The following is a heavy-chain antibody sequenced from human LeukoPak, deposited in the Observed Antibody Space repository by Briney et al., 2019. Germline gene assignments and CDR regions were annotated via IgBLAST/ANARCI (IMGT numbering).Heavy chain of an antibody. Sequence: PSQTLSLTCTVSGGSISSGGYYWSWIRQHPGKGLEWIGYIYYSGSTYYNPSLKSRVTISVDTSKNQFSLKLSSVTAADTAVYYCARGERLFSNDYGDPNWFDPWGQGTLVTVYS. J-gene: IGHJ5*02. V-gene: IGHV4-31*03. CDR2: IYYSGST. D-gene: IGHD4-17*01. CDR3: ARGERLFSNDYGDPNWFDP. CDR1: GGSISSGGYY.